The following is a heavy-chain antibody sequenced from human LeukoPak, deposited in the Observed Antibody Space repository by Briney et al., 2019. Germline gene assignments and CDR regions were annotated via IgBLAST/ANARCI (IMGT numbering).Heavy chain of an antibody. CDR2: IGGGGFDT. D-gene: IGHD1/OR15-1a*01. Sequence: GGSLRLSCAASGFTFVNYAMTWVRQTPGKGLEWVSSIGGGGFDTYYADSVKGRFTISRDNSNNMLYLQMNTLRVEGTAIYYCARYPGKTGGLDVWGQGTTVPVSS. CDR1: GFTFVNYA. CDR3: ARYPGKTGGLDV. J-gene: IGHJ6*02. V-gene: IGHV3-23*01.